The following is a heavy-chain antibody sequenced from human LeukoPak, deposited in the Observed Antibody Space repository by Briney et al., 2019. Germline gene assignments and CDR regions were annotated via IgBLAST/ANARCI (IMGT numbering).Heavy chain of an antibody. D-gene: IGHD3-22*01. V-gene: IGHV4-39*01. Sequence: PSETLSLACTVSGGSISSSSYYWGWIRQPPGKGLEWIGSIYYSGSTYYNPSLKSRVTISVDTSKNQFSLKLSSVTAADTAVYYCARRLGPYYYDPPLDWFDPWGQGTLVTVSS. J-gene: IGHJ5*02. CDR1: GGSISSSSYY. CDR3: ARRLGPYYYDPPLDWFDP. CDR2: IYYSGST.